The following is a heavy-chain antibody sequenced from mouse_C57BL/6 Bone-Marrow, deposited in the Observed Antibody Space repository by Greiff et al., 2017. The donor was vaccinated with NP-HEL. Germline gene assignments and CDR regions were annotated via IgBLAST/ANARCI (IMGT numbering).Heavy chain of an antibody. CDR3: ARSYYYGSRGYFDY. Sequence: QVQLKESGPELVKPGASVKISCKASGYAFSSSWMNWVKQRPGKGLEWIGRIYPGDGDTNYNGKFKGKAYMQLSSLTSEDSAVYFCARSYYYGSRGYFDYWGQGTTLTVSS. CDR2: IYPGDGDT. D-gene: IGHD1-1*01. J-gene: IGHJ2*01. CDR1: GYAFSSSW. V-gene: IGHV1-82*01.